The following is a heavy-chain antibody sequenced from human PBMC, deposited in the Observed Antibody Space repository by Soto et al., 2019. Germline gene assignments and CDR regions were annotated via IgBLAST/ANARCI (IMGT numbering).Heavy chain of an antibody. D-gene: IGHD6-13*01. CDR3: ARDRGLAAAGSYYYYGMDV. V-gene: IGHV1-18*04. Sequence: QVQLVQSGAEVKKPGASVKVSCKASGYTFTSYGISWGRQAPGQGLEWMGWISAYNGNTNYAQKLQDRVTMTTDTSTSTAYMELRSLRSDDTAVYYCARDRGLAAAGSYYYYGMDVWGQGTTVTVSS. CDR1: GYTFTSYG. CDR2: ISAYNGNT. J-gene: IGHJ6*02.